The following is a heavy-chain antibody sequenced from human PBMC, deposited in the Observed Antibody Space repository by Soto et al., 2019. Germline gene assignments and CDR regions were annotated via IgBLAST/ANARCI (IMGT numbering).Heavy chain of an antibody. J-gene: IGHJ4*02. CDR2: ISGGSSYT. V-gene: IGHV3-11*06. CDR3: ARTIVAASSYYFDH. D-gene: IGHD3-3*01. CDR1: GFSFGDSY. Sequence: QVQLVECGGGLVKPGGSLRLACAASGFSFGDSYMSWVRQAPGKGLEWLSYISGGSSYTNYADSVKGRVTISRDNAKRSLHLDMNRARADDTAVYYCARTIVAASSYYFDHWGQANVVTVSP.